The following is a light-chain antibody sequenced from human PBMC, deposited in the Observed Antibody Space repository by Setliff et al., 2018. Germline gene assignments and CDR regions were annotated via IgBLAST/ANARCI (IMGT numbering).Light chain of an antibody. CDR3: QVWDSRNDLNYV. J-gene: IGLJ1*01. CDR2: SDS. V-gene: IGLV3-21*04. Sequence: SYELTQPPSVSVATGKTATITCGGNNIGSKGVHWYQQKPGQAPVLVIYSDSDRPSGIPERISGSKSGNTATLTISRVEAGDEADYYCQVWDSRNDLNYVFGTGTKVTVL. CDR1: NIGSKG.